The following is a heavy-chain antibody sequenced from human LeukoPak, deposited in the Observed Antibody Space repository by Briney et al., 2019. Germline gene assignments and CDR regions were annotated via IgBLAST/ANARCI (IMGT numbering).Heavy chain of an antibody. CDR1: GFTFSSYA. V-gene: IGHV3-30-3*01. D-gene: IGHD4-17*01. CDR2: ISYDGSNK. Sequence: PGRSLGLSCAASGFTFSSYAMHWVRQAPGKGLEWVAVISYDGSNKYYADSVKGRFTISRDNSKNTLYLQMNSLRAEDTAVYYCARGRAYGDEFDYWGQGTLVTVSS. CDR3: ARGRAYGDEFDY. J-gene: IGHJ4*02.